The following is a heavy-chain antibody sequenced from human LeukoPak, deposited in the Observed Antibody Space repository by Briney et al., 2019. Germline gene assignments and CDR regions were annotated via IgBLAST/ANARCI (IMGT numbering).Heavy chain of an antibody. CDR3: ARGDIAADGAFDI. CDR2: VSPSGDIT. J-gene: IGHJ3*02. CDR1: GFTFGSFE. Sequence: TGGSLRFSGAGLGFTFGSFEMDGLGQAPGKGRRGVAGVSPSGDITYYADSVKGRFTISRDNSKNTLYLQMNSLRAEDTAVYYCARGDIAADGAFDIWGQGTMVTVSS. V-gene: IGHV3-23*01. D-gene: IGHD6-13*01.